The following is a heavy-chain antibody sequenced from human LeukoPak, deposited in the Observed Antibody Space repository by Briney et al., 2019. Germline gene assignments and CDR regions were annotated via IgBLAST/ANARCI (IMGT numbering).Heavy chain of an antibody. J-gene: IGHJ4*02. V-gene: IGHV1-69*05. Sequence: SVKVSCKASGGTFSSYAFSLVRQAPGQGLEWMGGIIPIFGTANYAQKFQGRVTITTDESTSTAYMELSSLRSEDTAVYYCARGEGRRDGDNPPPYWRQRTLVTVSS. CDR3: ARGEGRRDGDNPPPY. CDR2: IIPIFGTA. D-gene: IGHD5-24*01. CDR1: GGTFSSYA.